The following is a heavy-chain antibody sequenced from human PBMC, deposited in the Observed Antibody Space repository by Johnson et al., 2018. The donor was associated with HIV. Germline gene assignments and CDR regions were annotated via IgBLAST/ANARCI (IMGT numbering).Heavy chain of an antibody. CDR3: ARDRGYWDAFDI. CDR1: RFTFDDYA. Sequence: QVQLVESGGGVVQPGGSLRLSCETSRFTFDDYAMHWVRQATGKGLEWVSYISSSGGTIYYADSVKGRFSISRDNAKNSLYLQMNSLRAEDTAVYYCARDRGYWDAFDIWGQGTMVTVSS. V-gene: IGHV3-11*04. J-gene: IGHJ3*02. D-gene: IGHD3-22*01. CDR2: ISSSGGTI.